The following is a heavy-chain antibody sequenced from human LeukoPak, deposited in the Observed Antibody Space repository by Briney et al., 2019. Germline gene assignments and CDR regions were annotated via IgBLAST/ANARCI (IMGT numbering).Heavy chain of an antibody. CDR1: GFTFSSYA. V-gene: IGHV3-23*01. CDR2: ISGSGDGT. J-gene: IGHJ4*02. CDR3: ARGHTAVTRHFDF. Sequence: GGSLRLSCAASGFTFSSYAMSWVRQAPGKGLEWVSGISGSGDGTYYADSVEGRFIISRDNSKNTLYLQMNSLRAEDTAVYYCARGHTAVTRHFDFWGQGTLVTVSS. D-gene: IGHD4-17*01.